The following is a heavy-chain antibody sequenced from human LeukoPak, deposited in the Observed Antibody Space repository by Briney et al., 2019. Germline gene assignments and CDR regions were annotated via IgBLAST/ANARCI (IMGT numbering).Heavy chain of an antibody. J-gene: IGHJ3*02. CDR1: GGSISSYY. D-gene: IGHD5-12*01. CDR2: IYYSGST. Sequence: SETMSLTCTVSGGSISSYYWSWIRQPPGKGLEWIGYIYYSGSTNYNPSLKSRVTISVDTSKNQFSLKLSSVTAADTAAYYCARLRLRFQPFDIWGQGTMVTVSS. CDR3: ARLRLRFQPFDI. V-gene: IGHV4-59*08.